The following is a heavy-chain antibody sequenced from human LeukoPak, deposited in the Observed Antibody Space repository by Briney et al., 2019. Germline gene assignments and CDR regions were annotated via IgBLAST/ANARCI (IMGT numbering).Heavy chain of an antibody. D-gene: IGHD2-2*02. Sequence: GASVKVSCKASGYTFTGYYMHWVRQAPGQGLEWMGWINPNSGGTNYAQKFQGRVTMTRDTSISTAYMELSRLRSDDTAVYYCARDDCGSTCCYSGKTVDYWGQGTLVTVSS. V-gene: IGHV1-2*02. CDR3: ARDDCGSTCCYSGKTVDY. CDR2: INPNSGGT. J-gene: IGHJ4*02. CDR1: GYTFTGYY.